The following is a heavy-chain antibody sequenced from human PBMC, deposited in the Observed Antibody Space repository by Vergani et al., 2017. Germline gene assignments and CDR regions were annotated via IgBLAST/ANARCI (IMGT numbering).Heavy chain of an antibody. CDR3: ARTIRRGAVAGYYFDY. CDR2: ISSSGRTM. D-gene: IGHD6-19*01. V-gene: IGHV3-11*04. CDR1: GFTFSDYY. J-gene: IGHJ4*02. Sequence: QVQLVESGGGLVKPGGSLRLSCAASGFTFSDYYMSWIRQAPGKGLEWVSYISSSGRTMYYADSVKGRFTMSRDNAKNSLYLQMNGLRAEDTAVYYCARTIRRGAVAGYYFDYWGQGTLVTVSS.